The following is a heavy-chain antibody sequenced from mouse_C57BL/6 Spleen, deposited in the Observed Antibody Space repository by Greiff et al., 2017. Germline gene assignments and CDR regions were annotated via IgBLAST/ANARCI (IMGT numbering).Heavy chain of an antibody. D-gene: IGHD2-5*01. Sequence: QVQLKESGAELVRPGTSVKVSCKASGYAFTNYLIEWVKQRPGQGLEWIGVINPGSGGTNYNEKFKGQATLTGDKSSSTAYMQLSSVTSEDSAVYFCARGKYSNFFDDGGQGTTLTGSS. CDR3: ARGKYSNFFDD. V-gene: IGHV1-54*01. CDR1: GYAFTNYL. CDR2: INPGSGGT. J-gene: IGHJ2*01.